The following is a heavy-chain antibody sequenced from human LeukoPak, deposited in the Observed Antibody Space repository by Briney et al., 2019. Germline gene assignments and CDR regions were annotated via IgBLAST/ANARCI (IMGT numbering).Heavy chain of an antibody. V-gene: IGHV4-38-2*02. CDR2: IYHSGST. D-gene: IGHD3-10*01. CDR3: ARQTTMVRGVINPFDY. Sequence: PSEALSLTCTVSGYSISSGYYWGWIRQPPGKGLEWIGSIYHSGSTYYNPSLKSRVTISVDTSKNQFSLKLTSVTAADTAVYYCARQTTMVRGVINPFDYWGQGTLVTVSS. CDR1: GYSISSGYY. J-gene: IGHJ4*02.